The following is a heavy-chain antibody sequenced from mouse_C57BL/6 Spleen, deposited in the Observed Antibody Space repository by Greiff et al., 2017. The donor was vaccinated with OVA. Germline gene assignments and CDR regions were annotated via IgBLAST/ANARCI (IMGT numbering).Heavy chain of an antibody. CDR2: ISSGGDYS. J-gene: IGHJ2*01. Sequence: EVKVVESGEGLVKPGGSLKLSCAASGFTFSSYAMSWVRQTPEKRLAWVAYISSGGDYSYYADTVKGRFTISRDNARNTLYLQMSSLKSEDTAMYYCTRGGTPFDYWGQGTTLTVSS. CDR1: GFTFSSYA. V-gene: IGHV5-9-1*02. D-gene: IGHD3-3*01. CDR3: TRGGTPFDY.